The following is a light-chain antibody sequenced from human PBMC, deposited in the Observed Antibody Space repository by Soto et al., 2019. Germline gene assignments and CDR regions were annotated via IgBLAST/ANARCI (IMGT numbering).Light chain of an antibody. CDR1: SSDVGAYDF. Sequence: QSVLTQPASVSGSPGQSITISCTGTSSDVGAYDFVSWYQQHPDKAPKLMIYEVSNRPSGVSNRFSGSKSVNTATLTNSGLQAEDEADYYCSSYTSSSTRVFGTGTKLTVL. CDR2: EVS. CDR3: SSYTSSSTRV. J-gene: IGLJ1*01. V-gene: IGLV2-14*03.